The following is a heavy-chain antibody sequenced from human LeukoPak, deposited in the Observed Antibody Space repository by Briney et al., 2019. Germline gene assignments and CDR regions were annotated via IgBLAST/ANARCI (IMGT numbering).Heavy chain of an antibody. CDR2: MSYDGNRK. Sequence: SGGSLRLSCAAPGFTFSSYGMQWVRQAPGKGLEWVAAMSYDGNRKHYADSVKGGFTISRDDSRNRLYLHMNSLAPEDAAMYYCAKVEGQESGYDFLLESWGQGTLVSVSS. CDR1: GFTFSSYG. V-gene: IGHV3-30*18. CDR3: AKVEGQESGYDFLLES. J-gene: IGHJ4*02. D-gene: IGHD5-12*01.